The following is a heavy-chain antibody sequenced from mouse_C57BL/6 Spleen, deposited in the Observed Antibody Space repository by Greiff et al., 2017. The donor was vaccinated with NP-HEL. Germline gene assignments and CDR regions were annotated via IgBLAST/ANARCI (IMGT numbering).Heavy chain of an antibody. CDR2: IDPETGGT. J-gene: IGHJ3*01. D-gene: IGHD1-1*01. CDR1: GYTFTDYE. V-gene: IGHV1-15*01. CDR3: TRDEDYYGSSPWFAY. Sequence: QVQLQQSGAELVRPGASVTLSCKASGYTFTDYEMHWVKQTPVHGLEWIGAIDPETGGTAYNQKFKGKARLTEEKSSSTAYMELRSLTSEDSAVYYCTRDEDYYGSSPWFAYWGQGTLVTVSA.